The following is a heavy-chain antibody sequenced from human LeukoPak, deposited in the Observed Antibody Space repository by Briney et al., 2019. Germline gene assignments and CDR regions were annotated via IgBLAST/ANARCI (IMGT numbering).Heavy chain of an antibody. V-gene: IGHV4-30-2*01. CDR1: GGSISSGGYY. Sequence: ASETLSLTCTVSGGSISSGGYYWSWIRQPPGKGLEWIGYIYHSGSTYYNPSLKSRVTISVDRSKNQFSLKLSSVTAADTAVYYCARERFQSYYDFWSTDYWGQGTLVTVSS. J-gene: IGHJ4*02. CDR3: ARERFQSYYDFWSTDY. D-gene: IGHD3-3*01. CDR2: IYHSGST.